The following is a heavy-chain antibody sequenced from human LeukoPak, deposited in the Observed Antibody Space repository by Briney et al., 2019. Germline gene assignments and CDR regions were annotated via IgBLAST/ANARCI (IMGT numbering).Heavy chain of an antibody. CDR1: GGSISSSNW. CDR2: IYHSGST. D-gene: IGHD5-24*01. CDR3: ARRRDGYNYSDY. V-gene: IGHV4-4*02. Sequence: PSGTLSLTCAVSGGSISSSNWWSWVRQPPGKGLEWIGEIYHSGSTNYNPSLKSRVTISVDTSKNQFSLKLSSVTAADTAVYYCARRRDGYNYSDYWGQGTLVTVSS. J-gene: IGHJ4*02.